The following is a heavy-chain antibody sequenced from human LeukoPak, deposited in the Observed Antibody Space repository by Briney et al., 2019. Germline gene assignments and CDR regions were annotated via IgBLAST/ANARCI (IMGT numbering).Heavy chain of an antibody. D-gene: IGHD3-3*01. CDR3: ARGRYDFWSGYYYTLDY. CDR1: GFTFSSYW. V-gene: IGHV3-74*01. Sequence: PGGSLRLSCAASGFTFSSYWMHWVRQAPGKGLVWVSRINTDGSSTSYADSVKGRFTISRDNAKNTLYLQMNSLRAEDTAVYYCARGRYDFWSGYYYTLDYWGQGTLVTVSS. J-gene: IGHJ4*02. CDR2: INTDGSST.